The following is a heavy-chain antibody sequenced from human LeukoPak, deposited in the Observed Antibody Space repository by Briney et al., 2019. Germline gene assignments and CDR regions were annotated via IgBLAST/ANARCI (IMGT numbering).Heavy chain of an antibody. CDR2: INNDGRST. D-gene: IGHD3-22*01. CDR1: GFTFSTYT. Sequence: GGSLRLSCAASGFTFSTYTIHWVRQVPGKGLMWVSRINNDGRSTTYADSVKGRFTISRDNAKDTLYLQMNSLTAEDAAVYYCARDGGGSSGYYWGLGYWGQGTLVTVSS. V-gene: IGHV3-74*03. CDR3: ARDGGGSSGYYWGLGY. J-gene: IGHJ4*02.